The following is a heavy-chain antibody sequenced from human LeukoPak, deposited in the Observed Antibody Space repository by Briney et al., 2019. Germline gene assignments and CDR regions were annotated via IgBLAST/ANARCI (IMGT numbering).Heavy chain of an antibody. CDR2: IYTSGST. CDR1: GGSISSYY. CDR3: ARRVMVAATPLNWFDP. Sequence: SETLSLTCTVSGGSISSYYWSRIRQPPGKGLEWIGYIYTSGSTNYNPSLKSRVTISVDTSKNQFSLKLSSVTAADTAVYYCARRVMVAATPLNWFDPWGQGTLVTVSS. J-gene: IGHJ5*02. V-gene: IGHV4-4*09. D-gene: IGHD2-15*01.